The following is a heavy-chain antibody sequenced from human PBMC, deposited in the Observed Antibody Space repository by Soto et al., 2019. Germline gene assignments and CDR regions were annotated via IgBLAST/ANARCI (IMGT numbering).Heavy chain of an antibody. V-gene: IGHV3-30*18. CDR2: IIYDGSTK. CDR1: GFTFSSYG. D-gene: IGHD3-10*01. CDR3: AKDRMGAGVRGYFDY. Sequence: QVQLVESGGGVVQPGRSLRLSCAASGFTFSSYGMHWVRQAPGKGLEWVAVIIYDGSTKYYADSVKGRFTISRDNSKSTLYLQTNSLRAEDTAVYYCAKDRMGAGVRGYFDYWGQGTLVTVSS. J-gene: IGHJ4*02.